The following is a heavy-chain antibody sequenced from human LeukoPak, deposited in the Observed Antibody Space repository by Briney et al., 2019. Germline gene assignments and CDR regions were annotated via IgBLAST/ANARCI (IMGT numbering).Heavy chain of an antibody. CDR2: IYYSGST. CDR1: GGSISSYY. Sequence: SETLSLTCTVSGGSISSYYWSWIRQPPGKGLEWIGYIYYSGSTNYNPSLKSRVTISVDTSKNQFSLKLSSVTAADTAVYYCAGGSGWKFDYWGQGTLVTVSS. CDR3: AGGSGWKFDY. J-gene: IGHJ4*02. V-gene: IGHV4-59*01. D-gene: IGHD6-19*01.